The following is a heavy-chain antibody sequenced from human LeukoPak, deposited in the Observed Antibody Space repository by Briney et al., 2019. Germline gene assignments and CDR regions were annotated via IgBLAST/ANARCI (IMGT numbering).Heavy chain of an antibody. CDR2: IRSKAYGGTT. D-gene: IGHD2-15*01. CDR1: GFTFGDYA. CDR3: TREGLYCSGGSCYVY. J-gene: IGHJ4*02. Sequence: PGGSLRLSCTASGFTFGDYAMSWVRQAPGKGLEWVGFIRSKAYGGTTEYAASVKGRFTISRDDSKSIAYLQMNRLKTEDTAVYYCTREGLYCSGGSCYVYWGQGTLVTVSS. V-gene: IGHV3-49*04.